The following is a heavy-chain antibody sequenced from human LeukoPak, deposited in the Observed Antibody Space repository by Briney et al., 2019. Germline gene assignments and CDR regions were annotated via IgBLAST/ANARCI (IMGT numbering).Heavy chain of an antibody. CDR2: INAGNGNT. Sequence: ASVKVSCKASGYTFTSYAMHWVRQAPGQRFEWMGWINAGNGNTKYSQKFQGRVTITRDTSASTAYMELSSLRSEDTAVYYCARGRMVRGVIITYNWFDPWGQGTLVTVSS. J-gene: IGHJ5*02. D-gene: IGHD3-10*01. CDR3: ARGRMVRGVIITYNWFDP. V-gene: IGHV1-3*01. CDR1: GYTFTSYA.